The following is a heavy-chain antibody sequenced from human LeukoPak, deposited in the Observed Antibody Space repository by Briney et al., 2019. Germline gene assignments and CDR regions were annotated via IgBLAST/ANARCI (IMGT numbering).Heavy chain of an antibody. Sequence: GGPLTLPCAASGFTFSSNAMSWVRQATGRGLEWVSGISGRADTTYYAESVKGRFTISRDNSKNTLYLKMDSLRAEDTAVYFCAKELYISPDTVGFDYWGQGTLVTVSS. CDR3: AKELYISPDTVGFDY. D-gene: IGHD4-23*01. CDR2: ISGRADTT. CDR1: GFTFSSNA. V-gene: IGHV3-23*01. J-gene: IGHJ4*02.